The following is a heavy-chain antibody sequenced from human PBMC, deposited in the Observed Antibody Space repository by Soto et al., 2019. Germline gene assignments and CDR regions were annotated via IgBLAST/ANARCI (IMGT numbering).Heavy chain of an antibody. CDR1: GFTFSSYE. J-gene: IGHJ4*02. Sequence: SGGSLRLSCAASGFTFSSYEMNWVRQAPGKGLEWVSYISSSGSTIYYADSVKGRFTISRDNAKNSLYLQMNSLRAEDTAVYYCARGGEACGGDFYYFDYWGQGTLVTVSS. CDR2: ISSSGSTI. CDR3: ARGGEACGGDFYYFDY. D-gene: IGHD2-21*02. V-gene: IGHV3-48*03.